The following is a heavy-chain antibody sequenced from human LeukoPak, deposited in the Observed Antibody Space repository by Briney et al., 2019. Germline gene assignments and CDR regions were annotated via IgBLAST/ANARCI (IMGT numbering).Heavy chain of an antibody. D-gene: IGHD2-15*01. V-gene: IGHV1-18*01. CDR1: GYTFTSYG. Sequence: ASVKVSCKASGYTFTSYGISWVRQAPGQGLEWMGRISAYNGNTNYAQKLQGRVTMTTDTSTSTAYMELRSLRSDDTAVYYCARDLPDIVVVVAATPAGFDYWGQGTLVTVSS. CDR2: ISAYNGNT. CDR3: ARDLPDIVVVVAATPAGFDY. J-gene: IGHJ4*02.